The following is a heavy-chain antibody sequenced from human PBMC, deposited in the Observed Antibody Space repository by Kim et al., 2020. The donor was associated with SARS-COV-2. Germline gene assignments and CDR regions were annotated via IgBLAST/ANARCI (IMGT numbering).Heavy chain of an antibody. V-gene: IGHV3-53*01. J-gene: IGHJ5*02. Sequence: GGSLRLSCAASGFTVSSNYMSWVRQAPGKGLEWVSVIYSGGSTYYADSVKGRFTISRDNSKNTLYLQMNSLRAEDTAVYYCARVQVIAAAGIKRGWFDPWGQGTLVTVSS. CDR1: GFTVSSNY. CDR3: ARVQVIAAAGIKRGWFDP. D-gene: IGHD6-13*01. CDR2: IYSGGST.